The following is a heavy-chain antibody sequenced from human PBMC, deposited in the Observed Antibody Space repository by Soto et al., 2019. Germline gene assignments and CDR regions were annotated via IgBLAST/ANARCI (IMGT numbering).Heavy chain of an antibody. J-gene: IGHJ6*03. D-gene: IGHD4-4*01. CDR1: GGSFSGYY. CDR2: INHSGST. V-gene: IGHV4-34*01. Sequence: QVQLQQWGAGLLKPSETLSLTCAVYGGSFSGYYWSWIRQPPGKGLEWIGEINHSGSTNYNPSLKSRVTISVDTSKNQFSLKLSSVTAADTAVYYCARGRRGLQYPQKEYYYYMDVWGKGTTVTVSS. CDR3: ARGRRGLQYPQKEYYYYMDV.